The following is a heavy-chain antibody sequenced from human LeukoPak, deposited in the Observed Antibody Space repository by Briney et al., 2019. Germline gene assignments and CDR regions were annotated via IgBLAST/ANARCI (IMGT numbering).Heavy chain of an antibody. CDR1: GGSISSYY. J-gene: IGHJ5*02. V-gene: IGHV4-59*01. CDR2: IYYSGST. Sequence: PSETLSLTCTVSGGSISSYYWSWIRQPPGKGLEWIGYIYYSGSTNYNPSLKSRVTISVDTSKNQFSLKLSSVTAADTAVYYCARVSVVAAINWFDPWGQGTPVTVSS. D-gene: IGHD2-15*01. CDR3: ARVSVVAAINWFDP.